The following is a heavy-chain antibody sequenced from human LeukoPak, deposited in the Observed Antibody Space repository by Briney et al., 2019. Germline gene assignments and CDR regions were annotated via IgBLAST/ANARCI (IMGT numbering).Heavy chain of an antibody. J-gene: IGHJ4*02. Sequence: GGSLRLSCAASAFTFSNYWMHWVRQAPGKGLVWVSWITGDGSSTTYADSVKGRFTISRDNAKNTLYLQVNSLRAEDTAVYYCARSNWPYYFDYWGQGALVTVSS. CDR2: ITGDGSST. V-gene: IGHV3-74*03. D-gene: IGHD1-1*01. CDR1: AFTFSNYW. CDR3: ARSNWPYYFDY.